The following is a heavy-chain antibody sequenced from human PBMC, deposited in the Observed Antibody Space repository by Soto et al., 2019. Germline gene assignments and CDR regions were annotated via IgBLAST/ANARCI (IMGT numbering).Heavy chain of an antibody. CDR1: GGSISGGGFS. Sequence: QLQLQESGSRLVKPSQTLSLTCAVSGGSISGGGFSWSWIRQPPGKGLEWIGYILHTGGTQYNPSLKSRVSMSVDKSKSQFSLHLTSVTAADTAVYYCARLQFGEGFDYWGQGALVTVSS. V-gene: IGHV4-30-2*01. D-gene: IGHD3-10*01. CDR2: ILHTGGT. CDR3: ARLQFGEGFDY. J-gene: IGHJ4*02.